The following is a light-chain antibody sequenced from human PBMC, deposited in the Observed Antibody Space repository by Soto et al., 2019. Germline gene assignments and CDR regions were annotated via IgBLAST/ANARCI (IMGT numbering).Light chain of an antibody. CDR1: SSDVGGYNY. CDR3: CSYAGSYTFNV. V-gene: IGLV2-11*01. CDR2: DVS. J-gene: IGLJ1*01. Sequence: QSVLTQPRSVSGSPGQSVTISCTGTSSDVGGYNYVSWYQQHPGKAPKFMIYDVSERPSGVPDRFSGSKSGNTASLTISGLQAEDEADYYCCSYAGSYTFNVFGTGTKVTVL.